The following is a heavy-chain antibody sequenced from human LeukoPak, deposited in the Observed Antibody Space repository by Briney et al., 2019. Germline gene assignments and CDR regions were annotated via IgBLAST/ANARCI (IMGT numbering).Heavy chain of an antibody. CDR1: GYDLRTDW. CDR3: ARPRYNWNYVAFDI. J-gene: IGHJ3*02. D-gene: IGHD1-7*01. V-gene: IGHV5-51*01. CDR2: IYPGDSDT. Sequence: GESLKISCKGFGYDLRTDWIGWVRQMPGKGLEWMGIIYPGDSDTRYSPSFQGQVTISADKSISTAYLQWSSLKASDTAMYYCARPRYNWNYVAFDIWGQGTMVTVSS.